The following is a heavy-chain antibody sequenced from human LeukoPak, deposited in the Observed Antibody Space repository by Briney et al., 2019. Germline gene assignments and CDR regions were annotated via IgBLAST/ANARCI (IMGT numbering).Heavy chain of an antibody. D-gene: IGHD2-21*01. CDR3: AKERGGEFDS. J-gene: IGHJ4*02. V-gene: IGHV3-53*01. CDR2: ISSGGNT. Sequence: ETLSLTCAVYGGSFSGYYWSWVRQAPGKGLEWVSAISSGGNTYYADSVKGRFTISRDDSKNTLYLQMNSLRAEDTAVYSCAKERGGEFDSWGQGTLVTVSS. CDR1: GGSFSGYY.